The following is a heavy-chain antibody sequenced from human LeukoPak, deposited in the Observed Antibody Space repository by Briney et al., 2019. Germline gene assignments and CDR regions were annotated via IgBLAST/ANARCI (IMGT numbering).Heavy chain of an antibody. J-gene: IGHJ4*02. D-gene: IGHD3-9*01. CDR2: INQDGSEK. CDR3: ARDFDRYYFDY. CDR1: GFTFSSFY. V-gene: IGHV3-7*01. Sequence: GGSLRLSCAASGFTFSSFYMSWVRQPPGKGLEWVANINQDGSEKYYADSVKGRFTISRDNAKKSLYLQMNSLRAKDTAVYYCARDFDRYYFDYWGQGTLVTVSS.